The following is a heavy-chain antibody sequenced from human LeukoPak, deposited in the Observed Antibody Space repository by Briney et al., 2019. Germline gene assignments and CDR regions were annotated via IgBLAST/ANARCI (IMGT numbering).Heavy chain of an antibody. J-gene: IGHJ4*02. CDR3: ARGSPLKYCSGGSCHLY. D-gene: IGHD2-15*01. CDR2: IYTSGST. Sequence: SETLSLTCTVSGGSISSGSYYWGWIRQPAGKGLEWIGRIYTSGSTNYNPSLKSRVTISVDTSKNQFSLKLSSVTAADTAVYYCARGSPLKYCSGGSCHLYWGQGTLVTVSS. V-gene: IGHV4-61*02. CDR1: GGSISSGSYY.